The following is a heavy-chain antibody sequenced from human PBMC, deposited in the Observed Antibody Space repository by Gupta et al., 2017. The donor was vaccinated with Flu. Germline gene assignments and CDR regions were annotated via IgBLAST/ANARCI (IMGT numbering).Heavy chain of an antibody. Sequence: QLQLQESGPGLVKPSETLSLTCNVSGGSISSTNYYWGWVRQPPGKGLQWVGSIYYSGTTYYNPSLKSRVTISLDTSRNQVSMILNSVTAADTAVYYCASLGSAGAGSHIFDSWGQGTLVTV. J-gene: IGHJ4*02. D-gene: IGHD6-19*01. CDR1: GGSISSTNYY. V-gene: IGHV4-39*01. CDR3: ASLGSAGAGSHIFDS. CDR2: IYYSGTT.